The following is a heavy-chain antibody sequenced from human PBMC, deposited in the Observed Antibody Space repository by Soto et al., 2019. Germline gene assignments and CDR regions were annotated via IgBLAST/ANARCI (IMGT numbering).Heavy chain of an antibody. Sequence: QITLKESGPTLVEPTQTLTLTCAFSGFSLRNSGVVVGWIRQPPGKALEWLAFIYWDDDKRYSPSLKTRLTLFKDTSKNQVVLTMTNMDPVDTATYYCAYRQEYRGSWDSGWLDPWGQGTLVTVSS. D-gene: IGHD6-13*01. V-gene: IGHV2-5*02. CDR3: AYRQEYRGSWDSGWLDP. J-gene: IGHJ5*02. CDR2: IYWDDDK. CDR1: GFSLRNSGVV.